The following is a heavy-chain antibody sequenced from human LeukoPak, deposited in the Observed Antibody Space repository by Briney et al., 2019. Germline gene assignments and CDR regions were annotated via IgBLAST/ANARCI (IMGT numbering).Heavy chain of an antibody. CDR1: GYTFTGYY. CDR3: ASRYSSGSALNYWYYYYGMDV. J-gene: IGHJ6*02. Sequence: ASVKVSCKASGYTFTGYYIHWVRQAPGQGLEWMGWINPNNGGTNYAQKFQGRVTMTRDTSISTAYMELSRLRSDDSAVYYCASRYSSGSALNYWYYYYGMDVWGQGTTVTVSS. V-gene: IGHV1-2*02. CDR2: INPNNGGT. D-gene: IGHD6-19*01.